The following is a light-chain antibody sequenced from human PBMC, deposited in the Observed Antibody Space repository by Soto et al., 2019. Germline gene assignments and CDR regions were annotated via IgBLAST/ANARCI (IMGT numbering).Light chain of an antibody. Sequence: QSALTQPASVSGSPGQSITISCTGTSSDVGGYSSVSWFQQHPGKAPKLIIYEVSNRPSGVSYRFSGSKSGNTASLTISGLQPEDEADYYCSSYTGRSTYVFGLGTKVTVL. J-gene: IGLJ1*01. CDR1: SSDVGGYSS. CDR3: SSYTGRSTYV. V-gene: IGLV2-14*01. CDR2: EVS.